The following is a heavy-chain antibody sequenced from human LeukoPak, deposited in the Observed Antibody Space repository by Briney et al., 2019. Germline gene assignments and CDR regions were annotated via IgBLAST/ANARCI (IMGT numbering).Heavy chain of an antibody. J-gene: IGHJ4*02. V-gene: IGHV4-59*01. CDR2: IYYSGST. CDR1: GGSFSTYY. Sequence: SETLSLTCTVSGGSFSTYYWSWIRQPPGKGLEWIGYIYYSGSTNYNPSLRSRVTISVDTSKNHFSLRLSSVTAADTAVYYCARENSYYDSSGYYYGSGYFDYWGQGTLVTVSS. CDR3: ARENSYYDSSGYYYGSGYFDY. D-gene: IGHD3-22*01.